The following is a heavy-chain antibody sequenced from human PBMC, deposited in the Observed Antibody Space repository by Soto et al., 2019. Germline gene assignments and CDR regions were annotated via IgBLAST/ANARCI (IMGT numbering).Heavy chain of an antibody. CDR2: MYATGGT. CDR3: ARDVSTGRGDFFDS. Sequence: QVQLQESGPGLAKPSETLSLNCTISGPSMNYYYWSWIRQSAGGRLEWIGRMYATGGTNYNPSLKGRATLSVDMSKNQFSLTLAAVTAADTAVYFCARDVSTGRGDFFDSWGQGTLVSVSS. D-gene: IGHD1-1*01. J-gene: IGHJ4*02. CDR1: GPSMNYYY. V-gene: IGHV4-4*07.